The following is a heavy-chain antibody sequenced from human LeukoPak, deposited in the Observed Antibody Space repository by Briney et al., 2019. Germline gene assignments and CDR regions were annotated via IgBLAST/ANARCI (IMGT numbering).Heavy chain of an antibody. CDR1: GSTFSSCA. J-gene: IGHJ4*02. CDR3: TNIQVAIYYFDY. V-gene: IGHV3-23*01. CDR2: ISGSGDHT. Sequence: PGGSLRLSCAASGSTFSSCAMNWVRQAPGKGLEWVSAISGSGDHTYYADSVKGQFTISRDNSKNTLYLQMNSLRAEDTAVYYCTNIQVAIYYFDYWGQGTLVTVSS. D-gene: IGHD5-12*01.